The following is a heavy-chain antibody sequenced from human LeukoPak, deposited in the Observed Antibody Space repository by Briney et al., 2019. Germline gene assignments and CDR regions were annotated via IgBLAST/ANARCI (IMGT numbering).Heavy chain of an antibody. D-gene: IGHD3-10*01. V-gene: IGHV3-23*01. CDR2: ISGGAGGA. CDR1: GFTFSSYA. CDR3: AKDGGYGSGSYYPDY. J-gene: IGHJ4*02. Sequence: GGSLRLSCAASGFTFSSYAMNWVRHAPGKGLEWVSSISGGAGGAAYADSVKGRFTMSRDNSKNTLYLQMNSLRAEDTAVYYCAKDGGYGSGSYYPDYWGQGTLVTVSS.